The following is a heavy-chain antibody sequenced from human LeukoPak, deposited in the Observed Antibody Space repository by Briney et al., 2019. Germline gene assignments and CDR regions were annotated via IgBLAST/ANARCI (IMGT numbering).Heavy chain of an antibody. V-gene: IGHV1-2*02. CDR3: ARARCGDYANWFDP. J-gene: IGHJ5*02. D-gene: IGHD4-17*01. CDR1: GYTFTGYY. CDR2: INPNSGGT. Sequence: ASVKVSCKASGYTFTGYYMHWVRQAPGQGLEWMGWINPNSGGTNYAQKFQGRVTMTRDTSISTAYMELSRLRSDDTAVYYCARARCGDYANWFDPWSQGTLVTVSS.